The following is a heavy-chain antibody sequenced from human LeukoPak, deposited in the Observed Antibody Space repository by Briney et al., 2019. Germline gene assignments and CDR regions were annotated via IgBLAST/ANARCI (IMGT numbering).Heavy chain of an antibody. CDR1: GLTFSSYW. V-gene: IGHV3-7*01. Sequence: GGSLRLSCAASGLTFSSYWMNWVRQAPGKGLEWVATINQDGSEKHCLDSVKGRFTIPRDNAKNSLYLQMNSLRAEDTAVYYCARDRGAPGHWGQGTLVTVSS. D-gene: IGHD2-15*01. CDR2: INQDGSEK. CDR3: ARDRGAPGH. J-gene: IGHJ4*02.